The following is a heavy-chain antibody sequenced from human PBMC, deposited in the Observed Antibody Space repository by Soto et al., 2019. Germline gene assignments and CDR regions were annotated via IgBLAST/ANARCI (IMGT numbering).Heavy chain of an antibody. CDR3: ARRVGGSYGSGSEWYFDL. V-gene: IGHV4-39*01. J-gene: IGHJ2*01. D-gene: IGHD3-10*01. Sequence: QLQLQESGPGLVRPSETLSLTCTVSGGSISSSSYYWGWIRQPPGKGLGWIGSIYYSGSTYYNPSLKSRVPISVDTSKNQFSRKLSSVTAADTAVYYCARRVGGSYGSGSEWYFDLWGRGTLVTVSS. CDR2: IYYSGST. CDR1: GGSISSSSYY.